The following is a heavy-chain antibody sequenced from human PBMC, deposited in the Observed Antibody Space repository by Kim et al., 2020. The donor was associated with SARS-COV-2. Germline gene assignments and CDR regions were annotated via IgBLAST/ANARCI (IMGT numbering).Heavy chain of an antibody. CDR1: GFTFSSYS. Sequence: GGSLRLSCAASGFTFSSYSMNWVRQAPGKGLEWVSYISSSSSTIYYADSVKGRFTISRDNAKNSLYLQMNSLRDEDTAVYYCARGTHLVYYYDSSGYPYYFDYWGQGTLVTVSS. D-gene: IGHD3-22*01. CDR3: ARGTHLVYYYDSSGYPYYFDY. CDR2: ISSSSSTI. J-gene: IGHJ4*02. V-gene: IGHV3-48*02.